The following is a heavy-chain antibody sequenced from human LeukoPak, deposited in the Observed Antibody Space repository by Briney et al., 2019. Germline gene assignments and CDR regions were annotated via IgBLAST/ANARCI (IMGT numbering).Heavy chain of an antibody. CDR2: IIPILGIA. V-gene: IGHV1-69*04. J-gene: IGHJ4*02. CDR3: ARGYYDSSGYYYDY. CDR1: GGTFSSYA. D-gene: IGHD3-22*01. Sequence: SVKVSCKASGGTFSSYAISWVRQAPGQGLEWMGRIIPILGIANYAQKFQGRVTITADKSASTAYMELSSLRSEDTAVYYCARGYYDSSGYYYDYWGQGTLVTVSS.